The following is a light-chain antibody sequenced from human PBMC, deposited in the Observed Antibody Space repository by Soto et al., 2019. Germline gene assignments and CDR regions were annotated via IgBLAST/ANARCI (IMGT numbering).Light chain of an antibody. CDR1: SSGVGIYNY. J-gene: IGLJ1*01. CDR3: SSYTGSTNYV. Sequence: QSVLAQPASVSGSPGQSITISCTGTSSGVGIYNYVSWYQQHPGKAPKLMIYQVTNRPSGVSNRFSGSKSGNTASLTISGLQAEDEADYYCSSYTGSTNYVFGTGTKV. V-gene: IGLV2-14*01. CDR2: QVT.